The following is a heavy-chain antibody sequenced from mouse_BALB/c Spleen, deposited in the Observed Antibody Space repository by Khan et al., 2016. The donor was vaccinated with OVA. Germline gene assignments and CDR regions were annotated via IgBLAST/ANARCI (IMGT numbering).Heavy chain of an antibody. CDR1: GYTFTSYW. CDR3: AKHGSRYAWLTN. D-gene: IGHD1-1*01. J-gene: IGHJ3*01. Sequence: QVQLKESGAELAKPGASVKMSCKASGYTFTSYWMHWVKQRPGQGLEWIGYINPSTGYTEYNQRFKDKATLTADKSSSTAYMQLSSLPSEESAVNYCAKHGSRYAWLTNWGKGTLVTGSA. V-gene: IGHV1-7*01. CDR2: INPSTGYT.